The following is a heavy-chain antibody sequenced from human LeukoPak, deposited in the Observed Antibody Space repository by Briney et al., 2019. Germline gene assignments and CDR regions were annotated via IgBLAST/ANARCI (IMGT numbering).Heavy chain of an antibody. CDR2: MNPNSGNT. J-gene: IGHJ6*02. CDR1: GYTFTSYD. CDR3: ARDVDIVATITGYYYGMDV. Sequence: ASVKVSCKASGYTFTSYDINWVRQATGQGLEWMGWMNPNSGNTGYAQKFQGRVTMTRNTSISTAYMELSSLRSEDTAAYYCARDVDIVATITGYYYGMDVWGQGTTVTVSS. V-gene: IGHV1-8*01. D-gene: IGHD5-12*01.